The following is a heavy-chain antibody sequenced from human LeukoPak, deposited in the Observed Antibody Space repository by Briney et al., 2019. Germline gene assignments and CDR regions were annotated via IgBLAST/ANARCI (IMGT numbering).Heavy chain of an antibody. V-gene: IGHV4-4*07. CDR2: IYSSGST. Sequence: PSETLSLTCTVSGGSISGYYWSWVRQPAGKALESIGRIYSSGSTNYNPSLKRRVTMSVDTSKNQFSLKLSSVTAADTAVYYCAREHPVAIAADYWGQGNLVTVSS. CDR1: GGSISGYY. J-gene: IGHJ4*02. D-gene: IGHD6-19*01. CDR3: AREHPVAIAADY.